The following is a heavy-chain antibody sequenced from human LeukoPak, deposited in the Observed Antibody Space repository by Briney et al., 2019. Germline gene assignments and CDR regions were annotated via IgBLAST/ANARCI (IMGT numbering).Heavy chain of an antibody. D-gene: IGHD1-26*01. Sequence: GGSLRLSCAASGFTFYDYGMTWVRQAPGKGLEWVSTISGSGLSTYYADSVKGRFTISRDNSNNTVFLQMNSLRAEDTAVYYCARDADNSSGTYPQGFDYWGQGTLVTVSS. CDR1: GFTFYDYG. CDR2: ISGSGLST. CDR3: ARDADNSSGTYPQGFDY. V-gene: IGHV3-23*01. J-gene: IGHJ4*02.